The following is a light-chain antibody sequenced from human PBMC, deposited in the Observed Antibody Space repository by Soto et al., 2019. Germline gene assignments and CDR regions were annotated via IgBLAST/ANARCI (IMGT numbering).Light chain of an antibody. CDR3: CSYAGGFYV. V-gene: IGLV2-11*01. CDR1: SSDVGGYNY. J-gene: IGLJ1*01. Sequence: QSALTQPRSVSGSPGQSVTISCTGTSSDVGGYNYVSWYQHHPGKAPKVMIYDVSKWPSGVPDRFSGSKSGNTASLTISGLQAEDEADYYCCSYAGGFYVFGTGTKVTVL. CDR2: DVS.